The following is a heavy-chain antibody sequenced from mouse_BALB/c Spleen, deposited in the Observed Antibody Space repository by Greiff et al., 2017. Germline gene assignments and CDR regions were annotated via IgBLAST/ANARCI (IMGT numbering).Heavy chain of an antibody. V-gene: IGHV5-6-4*01. CDR3: TRFTTVVATPYLDV. CDR1: GFTFSSYT. D-gene: IGHD1-1*01. CDR2: ISSGGSYT. Sequence: EVLLVESGGGLVKPGGSLKLSCAASGFTFSSYTMSWVRQTPEKRLEWVATISSGGSYTYYPDSVKGRFTISRDNAKNTLYLQMSSLKSEDTAMYYCTRFTTVVATPYLDVWGAGTTVTVSS. J-gene: IGHJ1*01.